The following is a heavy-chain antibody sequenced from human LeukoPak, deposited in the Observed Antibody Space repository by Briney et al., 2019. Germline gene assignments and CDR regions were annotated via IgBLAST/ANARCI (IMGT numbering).Heavy chain of an antibody. V-gene: IGHV1-69*05. D-gene: IGHD2-2*02. J-gene: IGHJ6*03. CDR1: GGTFSSYA. CDR3: ATGKDCSSTGCYTGDWDYYYYYYMDV. Sequence: SVKVSCKASGGTFSSYAISWVRQAPGQGLEWMGGIIPIFGTANYAQKFQGRVTITTDESTSTAYMELSSLRSEDTAVYYCATGKDCSSTGCYTGDWDYYYYYYMDVWGKGTTVTVSS. CDR2: IIPIFGTA.